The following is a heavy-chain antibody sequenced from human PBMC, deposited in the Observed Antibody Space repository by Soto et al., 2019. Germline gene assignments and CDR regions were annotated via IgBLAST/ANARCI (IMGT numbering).Heavy chain of an antibody. Sequence: QVQLVQSGAEVKKPGSSVKVSCKASGGSFSSFHITWVRQAPGKGLEWMGRIIPILGITNYAQKFQGRVTVTEDISTNTAYMELPSLRSEATAMCYCESGPNALGDDWGQGPLITVSS. CDR2: IIPILGIT. V-gene: IGHV1-69*02. D-gene: IGHD3-3*01. J-gene: IGHJ4*02. CDR3: ESGPNALGDD. CDR1: GGSFSSFH.